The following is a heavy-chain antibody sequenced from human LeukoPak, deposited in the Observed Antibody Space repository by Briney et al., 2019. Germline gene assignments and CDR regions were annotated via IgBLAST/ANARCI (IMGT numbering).Heavy chain of an antibody. V-gene: IGHV1-18*01. CDR3: ARDDPNPNWNDVYYYYGMDV. CDR1: GYTFTNYG. D-gene: IGHD1-1*01. Sequence: ASVKVSCKASGYTFTNYGISWVRQAPGQGLEWMGWISAYNGNTNYAQKVQGRVTMTTDTSTSTAYMELRSLRSDDTAVYYCARDDPNPNWNDVYYYYGMDVWGQGTTVTVSS. CDR2: ISAYNGNT. J-gene: IGHJ6*02.